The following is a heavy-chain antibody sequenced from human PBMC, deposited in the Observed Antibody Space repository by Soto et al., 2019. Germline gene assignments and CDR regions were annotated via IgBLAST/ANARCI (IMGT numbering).Heavy chain of an antibody. Sequence: RLSCAASGFTFSDYGMHWVRQAPGRGLEWLAFISYDGSNKYSRDSVKGRFTISRDNSKNTLYLQMNSLRAEDTALYYCAKDMRGYNDYWGQGTLVTVSS. CDR2: ISYDGSNK. D-gene: IGHD5-18*01. CDR1: GFTFSDYG. V-gene: IGHV3-30*18. CDR3: AKDMRGYNDY. J-gene: IGHJ4*02.